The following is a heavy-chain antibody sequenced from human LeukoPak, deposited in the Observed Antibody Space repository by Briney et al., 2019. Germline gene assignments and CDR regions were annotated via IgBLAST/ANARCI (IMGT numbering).Heavy chain of an antibody. CDR2: LYTSGIT. J-gene: IGHJ6*03. Sequence: PSETLSLTCTVSGGSISSYYWSWIRQPAGKGLEWIGRLYTSGITNYNPSLKSRVTMSVDTSKNQFSLKLSSVTAADTAVYYCARATGGSGSSYYYYYMDVWGKGTTVTVSS. D-gene: IGHD3-10*01. CDR1: GGSISSYY. CDR3: ARATGGSGSSYYYYYMDV. V-gene: IGHV4-4*07.